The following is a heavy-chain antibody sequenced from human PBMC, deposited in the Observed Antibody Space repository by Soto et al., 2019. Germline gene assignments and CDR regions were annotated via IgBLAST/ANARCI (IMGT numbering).Heavy chain of an antibody. D-gene: IGHD5-18*01. CDR3: AGHYGYGYARD. J-gene: IGHJ4*02. CDR2: IYYSGST. V-gene: IGHV4-59*08. Sequence: QVQLQESGPGLVKPSETLSLTCTVSGGSISSYYWSWIRQPPGKGLEWIGYIYYSGSTNHNPSLTSRVTISVDTTKNQFSLKFSSVTAADTAVYYCAGHYGYGYARDWGQGTLVSVSS. CDR1: GGSISSYY.